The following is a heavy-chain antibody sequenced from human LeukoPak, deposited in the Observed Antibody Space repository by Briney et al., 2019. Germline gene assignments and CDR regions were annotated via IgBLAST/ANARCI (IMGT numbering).Heavy chain of an antibody. CDR3: ARLFLPESEYHNWFDP. CDR2: IYYSGST. V-gene: IGHV4-59*01. J-gene: IGHJ5*02. CDR1: GGSTSSYY. Sequence: PSETLSLTCTVSGGSTSSYYWSWIRQPPGKGLEWIGYIYYSGSTNYNPSLKSRVTISVDTSKNQFSLKLSSVTAADTAVYYCARLFLPESEYHNWFDPWGQGTLVTVSS. D-gene: IGHD1-14*01.